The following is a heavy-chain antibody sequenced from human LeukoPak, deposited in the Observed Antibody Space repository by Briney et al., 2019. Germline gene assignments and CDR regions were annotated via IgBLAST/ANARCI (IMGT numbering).Heavy chain of an antibody. CDR3: ARRATTERGHSYGLDF. Sequence: GALRLSCAASGFTFSSYGMSWVRQAPGKGLEWVSAISGSGGSTYYADSVKGRFTISRDNSKNRLYLQMNSLRAEDTAVYYCARRATTERGHSYGLDFWGQGTLVTVSS. CDR1: GFTFSSYG. CDR2: ISGSGGST. J-gene: IGHJ4*02. V-gene: IGHV3-23*01. D-gene: IGHD5-18*01.